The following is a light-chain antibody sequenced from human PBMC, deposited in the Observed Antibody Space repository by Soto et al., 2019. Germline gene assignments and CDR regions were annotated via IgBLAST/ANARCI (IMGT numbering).Light chain of an antibody. Sequence: EILLTQSPGTLSLSPGERATLSCRASQSVSPSSLAWYQQRPGQSPRLLIYGASSRATGIPDRFSGRGSGTDFTLIISRLEPEDFAVYYCQQFAGSFG. V-gene: IGKV3-20*01. CDR3: QQFAGS. J-gene: IGKJ4*02. CDR1: QSVSPSS. CDR2: GAS.